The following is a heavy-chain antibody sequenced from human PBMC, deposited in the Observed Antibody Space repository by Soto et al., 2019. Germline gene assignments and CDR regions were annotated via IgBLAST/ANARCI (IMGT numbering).Heavy chain of an antibody. CDR2: IGSAGIT. V-gene: IGHV3-23*03. CDR1: GFTLSNYA. D-gene: IGHD3-10*01. J-gene: IGHJ3*02. Sequence: GSLRLSCAASGFTLSNYAMSWVRQAPGKGLEWVSVIGSAGITYYADSVKGRFTVSRDDSKNTLYLKMDSLRADDTAVYYCAKDFMARNGLYDPFSIWGQGTMVPVSS. CDR3: AKDFMARNGLYDPFSI.